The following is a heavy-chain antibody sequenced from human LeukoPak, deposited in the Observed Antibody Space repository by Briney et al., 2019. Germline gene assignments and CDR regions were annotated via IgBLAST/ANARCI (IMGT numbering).Heavy chain of an antibody. J-gene: IGHJ6*02. D-gene: IGHD3-10*01. V-gene: IGHV3-53*01. CDR3: AREIRGDGMDV. Sequence: GGSLRLSCAASGFTVSSNYMSWVRQAPGKGLEWVSVIYSGGSTYYADSVKGRFTISRDNSKNTLYLQMNSLRAEDTAVYCCAREIRGDGMDVWGQGTTVTVSS. CDR2: IYSGGST. CDR1: GFTVSSNY.